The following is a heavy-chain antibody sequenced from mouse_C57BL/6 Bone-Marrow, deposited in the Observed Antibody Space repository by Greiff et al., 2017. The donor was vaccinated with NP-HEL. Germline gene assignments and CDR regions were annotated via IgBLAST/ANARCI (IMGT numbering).Heavy chain of an antibody. D-gene: IGHD1-1*01. V-gene: IGHV1-72*01. CDR2: IDPNSGGT. CDR3: ARYYYGSSSLDY. CDR1: GYTFTSYL. J-gene: IGHJ2*01. Sequence: QVQLQQPGAELVKPGASVKLSCKASGYTFTSYLMHWVKQRPGRGLEWIGRIDPNSGGTKYNEKFKSKATLTVDKPSSTAYRQLNSLTTEDTAVYYCARYYYGSSSLDYWGQGTTLTVSS.